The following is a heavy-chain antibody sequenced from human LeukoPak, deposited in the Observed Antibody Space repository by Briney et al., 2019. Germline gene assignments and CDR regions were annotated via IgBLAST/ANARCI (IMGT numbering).Heavy chain of an antibody. D-gene: IGHD3-22*01. Sequence: PSETLSLTCTVSGGSITSDSYYWSWIRQHPGKGLEWIGYIYYTGATDYSPSLKSRVIISLDTSKNQFSLNLSSVTAADTAVYYCSRDATYFYDRSGYHYPYDAFDIWGQGTMVTVSS. CDR3: SRDATYFYDRSGYHYPYDAFDI. J-gene: IGHJ3*02. CDR2: IYYTGAT. CDR1: GGSITSDSYY. V-gene: IGHV4-31*03.